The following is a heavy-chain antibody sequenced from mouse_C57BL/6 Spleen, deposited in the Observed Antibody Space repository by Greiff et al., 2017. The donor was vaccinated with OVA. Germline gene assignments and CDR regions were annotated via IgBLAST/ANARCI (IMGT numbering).Heavy chain of an antibody. Sequence: EVQLQQSGPELVKPGASVKISCKASGYTFTDYYMNWVKQSHGKSLEWIGDINPNNGGTSYNQKFKGKATLTVDKSSSTAYMELRSLTSEDSAVYYCARRSDYSNYCDYWGQGTTLTVSS. D-gene: IGHD2-5*01. CDR1: GYTFTDYY. CDR3: ARRSDYSNYCDY. V-gene: IGHV1-26*01. CDR2: INPNNGGT. J-gene: IGHJ2*01.